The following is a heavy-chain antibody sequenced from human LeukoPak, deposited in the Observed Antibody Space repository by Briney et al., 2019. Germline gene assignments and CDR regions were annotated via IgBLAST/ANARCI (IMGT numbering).Heavy chain of an antibody. D-gene: IGHD7-27*01. CDR1: GFTFSSYS. CDR2: ISTSTI. V-gene: IGHV3-48*02. Sequence: GGSLRLSCGASGFTFSSYSMNWVRQAPGKGLEWVSYISTSTIHYADSVKGRFTISRDNAKNSLYLQMNSLRDEDTAVYYRARDSHWGFDYWGQGTLVTVSS. J-gene: IGHJ4*02. CDR3: ARDSHWGFDY.